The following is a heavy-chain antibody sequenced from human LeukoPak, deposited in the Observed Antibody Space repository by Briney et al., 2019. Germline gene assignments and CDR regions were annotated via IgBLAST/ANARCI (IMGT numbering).Heavy chain of an antibody. J-gene: IGHJ4*02. CDR2: FDPEDGET. CDR1: GYTLTELS. V-gene: IGHV1-24*01. CDR3: ATELRAAVARTFDY. D-gene: IGHD6-19*01. Sequence: ASVKVSCKVSGYTLTELSMHWVRQAPGKGLERMGGFDPEDGETIYAQKFQGRVTMTEDTSTDTAYMELSSLRSEDTAVYYCATELRAAVARTFDYWGQGTLVTVSS.